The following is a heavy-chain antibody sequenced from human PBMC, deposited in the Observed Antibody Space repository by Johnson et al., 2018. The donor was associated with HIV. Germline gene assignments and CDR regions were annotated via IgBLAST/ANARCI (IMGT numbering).Heavy chain of an antibody. CDR3: ARDTSWSDTGSIDAFDI. V-gene: IGHV3-30*04. CDR1: GFTFSSYA. D-gene: IGHD1-14*01. J-gene: IGHJ3*02. CDR2: ISYDGSNK. Sequence: QVQLVESGGGVVQPGRSLRLSCAASGFTFSSYAMHWVRQAPGKGLEWVAVISYDGSNKYYADSVKGRFTISRDNSKNTLYLQMNSLRAEDRAVYYCARDTSWSDTGSIDAFDIWGQGTMVTVSS.